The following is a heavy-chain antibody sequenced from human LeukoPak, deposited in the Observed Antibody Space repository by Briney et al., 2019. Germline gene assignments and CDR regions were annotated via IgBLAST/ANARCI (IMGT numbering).Heavy chain of an antibody. D-gene: IGHD3-10*01. CDR2: INTNSGGT. J-gene: IGHJ3*01. CDR3: ARGYPNYYGP. V-gene: IGHV1-2*02. Sequence: GASVKVSCKASGNTFTDYYLHWVRQAPGQGLEWIGRINTNSGGTRYAQKFQGRVTMTRDTSISTAYLELSGLTSDDTAVYYCARGYPNYYGPWGQGTTVTVSS. CDR1: GNTFTDYY.